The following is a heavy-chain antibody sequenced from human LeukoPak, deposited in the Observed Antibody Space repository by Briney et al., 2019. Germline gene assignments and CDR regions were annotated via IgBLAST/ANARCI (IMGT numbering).Heavy chain of an antibody. CDR2: IHYSGST. D-gene: IGHD4-23*01. CDR3: ARQYYGGNSVYFQH. Sequence: SSTVSGVSISSYYWSWIRQPPGKGLEWIGCIHYSGSTNYNPSLKSRITISVDTSKNQFSLKLSSATAADTAVYYCARQYYGGNSVYFQHWGQGTLVTVSS. J-gene: IGHJ1*01. V-gene: IGHV4-59*08. CDR1: GVSISSYY.